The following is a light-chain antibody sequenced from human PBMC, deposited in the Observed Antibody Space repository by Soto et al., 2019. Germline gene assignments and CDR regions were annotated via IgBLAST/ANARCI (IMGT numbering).Light chain of an antibody. CDR2: AAS. CDR3: QHLNGYPRT. V-gene: IGKV1-9*01. J-gene: IGKJ1*01. CDR1: QAITTY. Sequence: DIQLTQSPSFLSASVGDRVTITCRASQAITTYLAWYRQKPGKAPKLLIYAASTLQSGVPSSFSGSGSGTEFTLTISSLQPADFATYYCQHLNGYPRTFGQGTKVEIK.